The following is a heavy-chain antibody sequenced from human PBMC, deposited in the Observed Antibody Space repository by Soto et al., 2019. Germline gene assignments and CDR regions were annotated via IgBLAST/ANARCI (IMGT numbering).Heavy chain of an antibody. CDR1: EHTSTIYY. Sequence: QAHLVQSGAEVRKPGASVKVSCQALEHTSTIYYIHWVRQARGQGLEWMGWINADSGDTTYAEDLRGRVTFTRDTSTGTFRMGLSRLRLDDTAMYFCATRDYDILTGYLHIWGQGTLITVSS. V-gene: IGHV1-2*02. J-gene: IGHJ1*01. D-gene: IGHD3-9*01. CDR3: ATRDYDILTGYLHI. CDR2: INADSGDT.